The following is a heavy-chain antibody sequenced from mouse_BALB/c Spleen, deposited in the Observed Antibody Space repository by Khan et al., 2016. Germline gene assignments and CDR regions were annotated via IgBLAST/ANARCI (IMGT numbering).Heavy chain of an antibody. D-gene: IGHD1-1*01. J-gene: IGHJ1*01. Sequence: QLVQSGPELKKPGKTVKISCKASGYTFTNYGMNWVKQAPGKGLKWMGWINTYSGESTYADDLKGRFAFSLETSANTAYLQINNLKNEDTATYFCARYRYYYGSSRYFDVWGAGTTVTVSS. CDR2: INTYSGES. V-gene: IGHV9-3-1*01. CDR1: GYTFTNYG. CDR3: ARYRYYYGSSRYFDV.